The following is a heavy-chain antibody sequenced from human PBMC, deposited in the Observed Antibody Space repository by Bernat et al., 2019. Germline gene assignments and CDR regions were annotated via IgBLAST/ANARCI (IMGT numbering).Heavy chain of an antibody. V-gene: IGHV3-30-3*01. D-gene: IGHD6-6*01. J-gene: IGHJ4*02. CDR2: ISSDGSSK. CDR1: RFIFSNSP. Sequence: QVQVVESGGGVVQPGRSLRLSCVISRFIFSNSPMHWVRQAPGKGLEWVAVISSDGSSKYSAESVKGRFTISRDNSKSTLYLQMNSLRLEDTAMYYCARDRPYMDNWGQGTLVTVSS. CDR3: ARDRPYMDN.